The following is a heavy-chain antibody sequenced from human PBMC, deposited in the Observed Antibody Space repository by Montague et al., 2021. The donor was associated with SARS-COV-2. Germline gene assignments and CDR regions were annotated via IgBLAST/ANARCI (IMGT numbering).Heavy chain of an antibody. CDR3: TRVGIVVVPAATVALSYYYYMDV. V-gene: IGHV4-31*03. CDR2: SYYSGST. Sequence: TLSLTCTVSGGSISNGGYGWSWLRQHPGKGLEWIGYSYYSGSTYYNPSPQSRLTISVDTSKNQFCLKLSSVTAADTAVYYCTRVGIVVVPAATVALSYYYYMDVGCKG. J-gene: IGHJ6*03. CDR1: GGSISNGGYG. D-gene: IGHD2-2*01.